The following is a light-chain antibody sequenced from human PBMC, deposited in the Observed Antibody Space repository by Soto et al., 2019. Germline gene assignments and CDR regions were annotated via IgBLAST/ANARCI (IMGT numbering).Light chain of an antibody. CDR1: NIESTG. V-gene: IGLV3-21*02. CDR3: QVWHSGSDQYV. Sequence: SYELTQPPSVSVAPGQTAEISCGGHNIESTGVHWYQQKPGQAPVLVVYDDSDRPSEIPERFSGSNSGNTATLTISRVEAGDEADYYCQVWHSGSDQYVFGAGTKVTVL. J-gene: IGLJ1*01. CDR2: DDS.